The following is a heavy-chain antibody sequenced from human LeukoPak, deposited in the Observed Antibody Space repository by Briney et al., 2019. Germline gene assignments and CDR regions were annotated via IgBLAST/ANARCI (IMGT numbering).Heavy chain of an antibody. V-gene: IGHV4-4*07. J-gene: IGHJ6*03. CDR1: SGSISNFH. Sequence: SETLSLTCSVSSGSISNFHWSWIRQPAGKGLEWIGRIFTSGSTNYNPSLKSRVTMSVDTSKNQFSLKLSSVTAADTAVYYCTRGSIAYYYMDVWGKGTTVTISS. CDR2: IFTSGST. CDR3: TRGSIAYYYMDV. D-gene: IGHD3-22*01.